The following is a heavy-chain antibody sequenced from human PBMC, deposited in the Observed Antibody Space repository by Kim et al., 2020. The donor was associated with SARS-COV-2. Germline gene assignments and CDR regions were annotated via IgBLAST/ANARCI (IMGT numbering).Heavy chain of an antibody. CDR3: ARDLRVVGAALYYFDY. D-gene: IGHD1-26*01. J-gene: IGHJ4*02. V-gene: IGHV1-18*01. Sequence: KLQGRVTMTTDTSTSTAYMELRSLRSDDTAVYYCARDLRVVGAALYYFDYWGQGTLVTVSS.